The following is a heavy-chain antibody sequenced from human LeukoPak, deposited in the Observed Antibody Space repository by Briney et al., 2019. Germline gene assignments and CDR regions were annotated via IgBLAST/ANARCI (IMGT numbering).Heavy chain of an antibody. CDR2: IRSQSDGGTA. CDR1: RFTFSDAW. D-gene: IGHD2-8*01. J-gene: IGHJ4*02. V-gene: IGHV3-15*01. Sequence: PGGSLRLSCAVSRFTFSDAWMAWVRQAPGKGLEHVGRIRSQSDGGTADYAAPVKDRFTISRDDSNNMVYLYMNNLKIEDTAMYYCTTGYGTIDSWGQGTLVAVSS. CDR3: TTGYGTIDS.